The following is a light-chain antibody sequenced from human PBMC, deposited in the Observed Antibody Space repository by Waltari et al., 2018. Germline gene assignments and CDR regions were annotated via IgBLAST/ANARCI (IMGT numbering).Light chain of an antibody. CDR3: HQRHSWPIT. V-gene: IGKV3-11*01. Sequence: EIVFTQSQSTLSLSPGERATLSCRASQSVFTYLAWYQHKPGQAPRLLIYDASNRATGIPARFSGSGSGTDFTLTISSLEPEDFAVYYCHQRHSWPITFGQGTRLEIK. J-gene: IGKJ5*01. CDR1: QSVFTY. CDR2: DAS.